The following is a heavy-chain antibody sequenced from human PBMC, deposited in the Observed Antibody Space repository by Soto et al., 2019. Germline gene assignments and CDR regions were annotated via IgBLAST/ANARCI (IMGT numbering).Heavy chain of an antibody. J-gene: IGHJ4*02. CDR1: GFTFSSCA. D-gene: IGHD3-22*01. Sequence: PGGSLRLSCAASGFTFSSCAMSWVRQAPGKGLEWVSAISGSGGSTYYADSVKGRFTISRDNSKNTLYLQMNSLRAEDTAVYYCAKDRGGITMIVVVIPDYWGQGTLVTVSS. V-gene: IGHV3-23*01. CDR3: AKDRGGITMIVVVIPDY. CDR2: ISGSGGST.